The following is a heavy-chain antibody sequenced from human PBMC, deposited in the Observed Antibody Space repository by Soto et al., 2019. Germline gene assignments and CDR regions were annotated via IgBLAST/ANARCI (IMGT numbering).Heavy chain of an antibody. CDR1: GGSFSGYY. Sequence: SETLSLTCAVYGGSFSGYYWSWIRQPPGKGLEWIGEINHSGSTNYNPSLKSRVTISVDTSKNQFSLKLSSVTAADTAVYYCARVKSVALYYYYYYMDVWGKGTTVTVSS. CDR3: ARVKSVALYYYYYYMDV. J-gene: IGHJ6*03. V-gene: IGHV4-34*01. D-gene: IGHD6-19*01. CDR2: INHSGST.